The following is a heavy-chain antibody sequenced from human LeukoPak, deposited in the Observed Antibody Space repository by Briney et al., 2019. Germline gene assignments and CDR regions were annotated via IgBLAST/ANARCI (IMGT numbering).Heavy chain of an antibody. Sequence: SETLSLTCTVSGYSISSGYYWGWIRQPPGKGLEWIGSIYYSGSTYYNPSLKSRVTISVDTSKNQVSLKLSSVTAADTAVYYCARPEWELHYFDYWGQGTLVTVSS. CDR1: GYSISSGYY. CDR3: ARPEWELHYFDY. V-gene: IGHV4-38-2*02. D-gene: IGHD1-26*01. J-gene: IGHJ4*02. CDR2: IYYSGST.